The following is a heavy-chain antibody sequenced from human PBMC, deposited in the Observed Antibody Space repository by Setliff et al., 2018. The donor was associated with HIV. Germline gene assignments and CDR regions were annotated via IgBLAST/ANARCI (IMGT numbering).Heavy chain of an antibody. D-gene: IGHD6-6*01. J-gene: IGHJ4*02. CDR3: ARRPSSSSFDY. CDR2: VYTSGST. V-gene: IGHV4-61*09. Sequence: PSETLSLTCTVSGDSISSGAYYWTWLRQPAGKGLEWIGHVYTSGSTNYNPSLKSRVTMSIDTSKNQFSLKLNSVTAADTAVYYCARRPSSSSFDYWGQGTLVTVSS. CDR1: GDSISSGAYY.